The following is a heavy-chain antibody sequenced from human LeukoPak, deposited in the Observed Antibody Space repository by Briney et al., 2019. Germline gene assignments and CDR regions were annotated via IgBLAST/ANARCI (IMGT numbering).Heavy chain of an antibody. J-gene: IGHJ4*02. D-gene: IGHD4-17*01. V-gene: IGHV3-23*01. CDR2: ISGSGGTT. Sequence: PGGSLRLSCVASGFTFSSFAMSWVRQAPGKGLEWVSTISGSGGTTNYADSVKGRFTFSRDNSRNMVHLQMNSLRAEDTAVYYCAKDLPDYGDYIEGYWGRGTLVTVSS. CDR1: GFTFSSFA. CDR3: AKDLPDYGDYIEGY.